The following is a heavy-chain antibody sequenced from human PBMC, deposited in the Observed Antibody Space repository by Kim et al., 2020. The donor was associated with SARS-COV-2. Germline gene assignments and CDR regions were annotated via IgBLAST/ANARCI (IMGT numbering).Heavy chain of an antibody. CDR1: GFTFSSYN. J-gene: IGHJ4*02. CDR2: ITTASSSI. V-gene: IGHV3-48*02. CDR3: ARDRQNTYGSLGIDY. Sequence: GGSLRLSCAASGFTFSSYNMHWVRQAPGKGLECISYITTASSSIKYADSVKGRFIISRDNAKNSLYLQMNSLRDEDTAVYFCARDRQNTYGSLGIDYWCQGFLVTVSS. D-gene: IGHD5-18*01.